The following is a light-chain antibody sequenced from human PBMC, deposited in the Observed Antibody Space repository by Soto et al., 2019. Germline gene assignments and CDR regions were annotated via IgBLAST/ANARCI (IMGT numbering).Light chain of an antibody. CDR1: SSNIGAGYD. Sequence: QSVLTQPPSVSGAPGQRVTISCTGSSSNIGAGYDVHWYQQIPGTAPKLLIYGNNNRTSGVPDRFSGSKSGTSASLAITGLQAEDEADYYCQSYDSSLSGWVFGGVTKLTVL. J-gene: IGLJ3*02. V-gene: IGLV1-40*01. CDR2: GNN. CDR3: QSYDSSLSGWV.